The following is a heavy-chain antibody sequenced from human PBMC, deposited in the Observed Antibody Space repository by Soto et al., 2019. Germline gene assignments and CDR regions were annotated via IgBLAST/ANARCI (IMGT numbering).Heavy chain of an antibody. CDR1: GGSIRSYY. CDR3: ARGYGDYVSDY. Sequence: QVQLQESGPGLVKPSETLSLTCTVSGGSIRSYYWRWIRQSPGKGLEWIGSIYYSGSTNYNPSLKRRVTISVDTSKNQFSLNVSSVTAADTAVYYCARGYGDYVSDYWGQGTLVTVSS. CDR2: IYYSGST. J-gene: IGHJ4*02. D-gene: IGHD4-17*01. V-gene: IGHV4-59*01.